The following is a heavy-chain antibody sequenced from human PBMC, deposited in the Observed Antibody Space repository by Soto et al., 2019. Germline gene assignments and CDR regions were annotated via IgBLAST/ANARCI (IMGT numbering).Heavy chain of an antibody. J-gene: IGHJ4*02. V-gene: IGHV3-13*01. D-gene: IGHD6-13*01. CDR2: IGTAGDT. Sequence: GGSLRLSCAASGFTVSSNYMSWVRQAPGKGLEWVSAIGTAGDTYYPGSVKGRFTISRENAKNSLYLQMNSLRAGDTAVYYCARAGRSGSGIAAADFDYWGQGTLVTVSS. CDR3: ARAGRSGSGIAAADFDY. CDR1: GFTVSSNY.